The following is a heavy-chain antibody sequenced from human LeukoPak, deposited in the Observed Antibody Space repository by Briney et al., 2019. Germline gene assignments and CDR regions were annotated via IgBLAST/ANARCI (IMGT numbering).Heavy chain of an antibody. CDR1: GFTVSDNY. J-gene: IGHJ4*02. D-gene: IGHD2-2*02. CDR2: FYAGGTT. CDR3: ARAIGVTCISTSCYSFDY. V-gene: IGHV3-53*01. Sequence: GGSLRLSCAVSGFTVSDNYISWVRQAPGKGLEWVSIFYAGGTTYYADSVKGRFTMSRDSSKNTLFLQMNSLRAEDTAMYYCARAIGVTCISTSCYSFDYWGQGTLVTVSS.